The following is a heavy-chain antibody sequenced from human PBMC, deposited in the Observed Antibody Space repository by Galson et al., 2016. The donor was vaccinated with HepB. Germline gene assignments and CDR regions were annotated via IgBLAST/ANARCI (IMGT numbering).Heavy chain of an antibody. Sequence: SLRLSCAASGFTFSSFGMNWVRQAPGRGLEWVSSLLPYSASLSSADSVKGRFPLSRDNATPSRSLQMNSLRAEDTAVYYCARDSLDLYGSGSYKRGDPWGQGTLVTVSS. D-gene: IGHD3-10*01. CDR2: LLPYSASL. J-gene: IGHJ5*02. CDR1: GFTFSSFG. CDR3: ARDSLDLYGSGSYKRGDP. V-gene: IGHV3-21*01.